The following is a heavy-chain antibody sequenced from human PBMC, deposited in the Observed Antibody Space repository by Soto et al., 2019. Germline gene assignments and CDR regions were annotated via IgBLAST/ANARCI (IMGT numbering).Heavy chain of an antibody. CDR1: GYTFTGYY. V-gene: IGHV1-2*02. D-gene: IGHD3-3*01. J-gene: IGHJ5*02. Sequence: SVKVSCKASGYTFTGYYMHWVRQAPGQGLEWMGWINPNSGGTNYAQKFQDRVTMTRDTSIITAYMELSRLRSDDTAVYYCARDQDYCFWSGYNNWFDPWGQGTLVTVSS. CDR2: INPNSGGT. CDR3: ARDQDYCFWSGYNNWFDP.